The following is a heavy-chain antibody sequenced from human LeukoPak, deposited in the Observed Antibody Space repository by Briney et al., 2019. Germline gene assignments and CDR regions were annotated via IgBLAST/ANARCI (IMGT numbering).Heavy chain of an antibody. Sequence: PGGSLRLSCAASGFTVSDNYMTWGPEAPGKGLEWGSIIYGGSTYYADSVKGRFTISRDNSKNTVYLQMNSLRAEDTAVYYCARDFEGVHRTTNSYTYYYYMDVWGKGTTVIVSS. CDR1: GFTVSDNY. CDR2: IYGGST. CDR3: ARDFEGVHRTTNSYTYYYYMDV. D-gene: IGHD2/OR15-2a*01. J-gene: IGHJ6*03. V-gene: IGHV3-53*01.